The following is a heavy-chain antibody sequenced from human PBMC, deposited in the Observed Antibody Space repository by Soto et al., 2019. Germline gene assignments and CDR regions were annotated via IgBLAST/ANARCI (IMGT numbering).Heavy chain of an antibody. J-gene: IGHJ6*03. CDR2: ISSSSSTI. D-gene: IGHD2-21*01. CDR1: GFTFSSYS. CDR3: ASVWRPAGGQDADLAYYYYMDV. Sequence: GGSLRLSCAASGFTFSSYSMNWVRQAPGKGLEWVSYISSSSSTIYYADSVKGRFTISRDNAKNSLYLQMNSLRAEDTAVYYCASVWRPAGGQDADLAYYYYMDVWGKGTTVTVSS. V-gene: IGHV3-48*01.